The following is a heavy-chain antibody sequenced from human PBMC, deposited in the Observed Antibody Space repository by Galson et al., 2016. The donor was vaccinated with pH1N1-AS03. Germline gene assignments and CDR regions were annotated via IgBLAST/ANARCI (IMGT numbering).Heavy chain of an antibody. CDR2: IYGAGIT. Sequence: TLSLTCGVSGASIKSFFWSWIRQSPGKGLEWMGNIYGAGITNYNPSFKSRLTLSLDTSKNQFSLNLKSVTAADTAVYYCARHDPPGDYGGTHWYVDLWGRGTLVTVSS. V-gene: IGHV4-59*08. J-gene: IGHJ2*01. D-gene: IGHD4-17*01. CDR1: GASIKSFF. CDR3: ARHDPPGDYGGTHWYVDL.